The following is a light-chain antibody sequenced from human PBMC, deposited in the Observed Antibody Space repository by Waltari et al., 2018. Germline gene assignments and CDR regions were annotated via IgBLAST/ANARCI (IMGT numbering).Light chain of an antibody. CDR3: AAWEDSLSGGV. Sequence: QSVLTQPPSASGTPGQRVTISCSGTRSTIAIPYVYWYQQVPGTAPKRQSDGNNKRHAGVPDRLCGAKYGTSAALASRGLRSEDEVDYYCAAWEDSLSGGVFGGGSKVTVL. V-gene: IGLV1-47*01. CDR1: RSTIAIPY. J-gene: IGLJ3*02. CDR2: GNN.